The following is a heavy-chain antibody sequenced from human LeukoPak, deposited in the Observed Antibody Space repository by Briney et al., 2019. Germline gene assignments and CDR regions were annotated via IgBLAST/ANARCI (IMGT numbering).Heavy chain of an antibody. J-gene: IGHJ4*02. V-gene: IGHV3-30*19. CDR1: GFTFSSDG. Sequence: GGSLRLSCAASGFTFSSDGMHWVRQAPGKGLEWVAVISYDGSNKYYADSVKGRFTITRDNSKNTLYLQMNSLRPEDTAEYFCTSDYCASINCYLIDYWGQGTLVTVSS. CDR3: TSDYCASINCYLIDY. D-gene: IGHD4/OR15-4a*01. CDR2: ISYDGSNK.